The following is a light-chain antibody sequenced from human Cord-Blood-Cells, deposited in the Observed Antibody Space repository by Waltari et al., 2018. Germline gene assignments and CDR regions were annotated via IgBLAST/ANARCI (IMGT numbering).Light chain of an antibody. CDR3: AAWDDSLNGRV. CDR2: SNN. J-gene: IGLJ3*02. CDR1: SPNIGSNP. V-gene: IGLV1-44*01. Sequence: QSVLTQPPSASGTPGQRVTISCSGSSPNIGSNPVNWYQPPPGTAPKLLNYSNNQRPSGVPDRFSGSKSGTSASLAISGLQSEDEADYYCAAWDDSLNGRVFGGGTKLTVL.